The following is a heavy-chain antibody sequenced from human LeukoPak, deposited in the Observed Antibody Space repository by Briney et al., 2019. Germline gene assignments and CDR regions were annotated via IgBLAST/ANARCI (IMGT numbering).Heavy chain of an antibody. CDR3: AKFLGNQLLWNPFDY. D-gene: IGHD2-2*01. V-gene: IGHV3-23*01. CDR1: GFTFSSCA. Sequence: GGSLRLSCAASGFTFSSCAMSWVRQAPGKGLEWVSAISGSGGSTYYADSVKGRFTISRDNSKNTLYLQMNSLRAEDTAVYYCAKFLGNQLLWNPFDYWGQGTLVTVSS. J-gene: IGHJ4*02. CDR2: ISGSGGST.